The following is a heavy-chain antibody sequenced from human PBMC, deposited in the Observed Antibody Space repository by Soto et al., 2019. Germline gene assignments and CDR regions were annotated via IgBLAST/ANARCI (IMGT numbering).Heavy chain of an antibody. V-gene: IGHV4-4*02. CDR1: GGSISSSNW. CDR3: AGGGTGHGADEAFDI. Sequence: QVQLQESGPGLVKPSGTLSLTCAVSGGSISSSNWWSWVRQPPGKGLVWIGEIYHSGSTNYNPSPKSRVTISVGKSKNQFSLTLSSVTAADTAVYYCAGGGTGHGADEAFDIWGQGTMVTVSS. J-gene: IGHJ3*02. CDR2: IYHSGST. D-gene: IGHD1-1*01.